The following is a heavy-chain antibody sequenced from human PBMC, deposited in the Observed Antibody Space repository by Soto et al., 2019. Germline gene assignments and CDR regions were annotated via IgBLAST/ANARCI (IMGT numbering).Heavy chain of an antibody. CDR3: ARLDGFGY. CDR1: GDSISSSNW. CDR2: IYHSGNT. V-gene: IGHV4-4*02. J-gene: IGHJ4*02. Sequence: QVQLQESGPGLVKPSGTLSLTCAVSGDSISSSNWWSWVRQPPGKGLEWIGEIYHSGNTNYNPSLKGRFSISVDKSKTQCSLKLTSVPAADTAVYYCARLDGFGYWGQGTLVTVSS. D-gene: IGHD1-1*01.